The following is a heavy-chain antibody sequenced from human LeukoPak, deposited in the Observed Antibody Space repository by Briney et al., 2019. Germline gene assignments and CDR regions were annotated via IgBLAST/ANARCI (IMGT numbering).Heavy chain of an antibody. CDR2: IYYSGST. J-gene: IGHJ4*02. CDR3: ARGERWLATYYFDY. Sequence: PSETLSLTCTVSGGSISSGGYYWSWLRQHPGKGLEWIGYIYYSGSTYYNPSLKSRVTISVDTSKTQFSPKLSSVTAADTAVYYCARGERWLATYYFDYWGQGTLVTVSS. D-gene: IGHD6-19*01. CDR1: GGSISSGGYY. V-gene: IGHV4-31*03.